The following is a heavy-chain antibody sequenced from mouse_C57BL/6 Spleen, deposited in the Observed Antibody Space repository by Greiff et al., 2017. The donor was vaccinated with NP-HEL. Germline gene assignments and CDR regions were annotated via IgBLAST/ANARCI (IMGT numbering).Heavy chain of an antibody. D-gene: IGHD1-1*01. J-gene: IGHJ1*03. CDR2: IHPNSGST. CDR3: ARAYGSSHWYFDV. V-gene: IGHV1-64*01. CDR1: GYTFTSYW. Sequence: QVQLKQPGAELVKPGASVKLSCKASGYTFTSYWMHWVKQRPGQGLEWIGMIHPNSGSTNYNEKFKSKATLTVDKSSSTAYMQLSSLTSEDSAVYYCARAYGSSHWYFDVWGTGTTVTVSS.